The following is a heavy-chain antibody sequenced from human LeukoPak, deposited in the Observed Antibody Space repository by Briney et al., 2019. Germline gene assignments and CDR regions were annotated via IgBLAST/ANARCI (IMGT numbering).Heavy chain of an antibody. V-gene: IGHV4-39*07. CDR2: IYTSGST. D-gene: IGHD3-9*01. CDR1: GGSISSSSYY. J-gene: IGHJ4*02. CDR3: ARAHYDILTGYYLFDY. Sequence: PSETLSLTCTVSGGSISSSSYYWGWIRQPPGKGLEWIGRIYTSGSTNYNPSLKSRVTMSVDTSKNQFSLKLSSVTAADTAVYYCARAHYDILTGYYLFDYWGQGTLVTVSS.